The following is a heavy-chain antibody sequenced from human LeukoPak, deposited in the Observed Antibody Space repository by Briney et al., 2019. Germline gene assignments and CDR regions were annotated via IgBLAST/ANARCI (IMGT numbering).Heavy chain of an antibody. CDR1: GFSFSDSY. Sequence: GGSLRLSCAAYGFSFSDSYMGWVRQAPGQGLEWLSYIKSSDTSTFYADSVKGRFTVSRDNAKNSLYLQMNSLRAEDTAVYYCARRGNMSSHAFDIWGQGTVVTVSS. CDR2: IKSSDTST. CDR3: ARRGNMSSHAFDI. J-gene: IGHJ3*02. D-gene: IGHD2/OR15-2a*01. V-gene: IGHV3-11*01.